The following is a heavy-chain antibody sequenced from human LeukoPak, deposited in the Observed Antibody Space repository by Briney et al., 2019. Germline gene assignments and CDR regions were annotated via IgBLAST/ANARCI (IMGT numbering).Heavy chain of an antibody. D-gene: IGHD2-2*01. CDR1: GFTFSTYN. Sequence: GGSLRLSCAASGFTFSTYNMNWVRQAPGKGLEWVSSISSSGSDTYYADSVKGRFTISRDNSKNTLYLQMNSLRAEDTAVYYCAKLMRVRVLGGFDPWGQGTLVTVSS. J-gene: IGHJ5*02. CDR2: ISSSGSDT. CDR3: AKLMRVRVLGGFDP. V-gene: IGHV3-23*01.